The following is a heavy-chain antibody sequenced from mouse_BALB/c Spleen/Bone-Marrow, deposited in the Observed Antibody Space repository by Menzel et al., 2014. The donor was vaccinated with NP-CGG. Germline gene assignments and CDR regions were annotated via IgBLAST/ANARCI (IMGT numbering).Heavy chain of an antibody. CDR1: GFDFSRYW. CDR2: INPDSNTI. CDR3: ARLGYYGSFAY. Sequence: DVHLAESGGGLVQPGGSLKLSCAASGFDFSRYWMSWVRQAPGKGLEWIGEINPDSNTINYTPSLKDKFIISRDNAKNTLYLQMSKVRSEDTALYYCARLGYYGSFAYWGQGTLVTVSA. J-gene: IGHJ3*01. D-gene: IGHD1-2*01. V-gene: IGHV4-1*02.